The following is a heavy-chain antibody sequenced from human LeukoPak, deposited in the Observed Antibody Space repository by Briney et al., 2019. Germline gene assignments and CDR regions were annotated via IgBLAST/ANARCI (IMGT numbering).Heavy chain of an antibody. CDR3: ARGHYLEYYYDSSGPQKDAFDI. CDR1: GFTFSDYY. Sequence: GGSLRLSCAASGFTFSDYYMSWIRQAPGKGLEWVSYISSSGSTIYYADSVKGRFTISRDNAKNSLYLQMNSLRAEDTAVYYCARGHYLEYYYDSSGPQKDAFDIWGQGTMVTVSS. D-gene: IGHD3-22*01. V-gene: IGHV3-11*04. CDR2: ISSSGSTI. J-gene: IGHJ3*02.